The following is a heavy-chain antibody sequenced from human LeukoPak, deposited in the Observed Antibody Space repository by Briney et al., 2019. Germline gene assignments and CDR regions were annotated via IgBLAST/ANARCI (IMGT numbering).Heavy chain of an antibody. Sequence: SETLSLTCSVTSYSISSGYYWVWIRQPPGKGLEWIGTIYHTGSTSYNPSLSSRVTMSVEASKNQFSLKLSSLTAADTAVYYCVRDVGSAFDYWGQGLLVTVSS. CDR3: VRDVGSAFDY. D-gene: IGHD1-26*01. CDR2: IYHTGST. J-gene: IGHJ4*02. V-gene: IGHV4-38-2*02. CDR1: SYSISSGYY.